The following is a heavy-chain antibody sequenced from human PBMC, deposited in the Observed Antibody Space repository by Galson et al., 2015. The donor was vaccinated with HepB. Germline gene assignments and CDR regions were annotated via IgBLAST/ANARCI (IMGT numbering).Heavy chain of an antibody. CDR1: GFTFSDYY. CDR2: ISSSGSTI. J-gene: IGHJ4*02. CDR3: ARVLYCSGGSCYSVWGTYYFDY. Sequence: SLRLSCAASGFTFSDYYMSWIRQAPGKGLEWVSYISSSGSTIYYADSVKGRFTISRDNAKNSLYLQMNSLRAEDTAVYYCARVLYCSGGSCYSVWGTYYFDYWGQGTLVTVSS. D-gene: IGHD2-15*01. V-gene: IGHV3-11*01.